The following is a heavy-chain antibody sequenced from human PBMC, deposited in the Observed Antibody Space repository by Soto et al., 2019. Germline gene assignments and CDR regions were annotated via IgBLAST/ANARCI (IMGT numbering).Heavy chain of an antibody. D-gene: IGHD4-17*01. CDR1: GFTFSRDG. CDR3: AKERATTTAFDY. CDR2: ITDNGGST. V-gene: IGHV3-23*01. J-gene: IGHJ4*02. Sequence: EVQLLESGGGLVQAGGSLRLSCAASGFTFSRDGMSWVRQAPGKGLEWVSLITDNGGSTYYADSVKGRFTISRDNTKNTLFLQMNSLRAEDTAVYYCAKERATTTAFDYWGQGDLVTVSS.